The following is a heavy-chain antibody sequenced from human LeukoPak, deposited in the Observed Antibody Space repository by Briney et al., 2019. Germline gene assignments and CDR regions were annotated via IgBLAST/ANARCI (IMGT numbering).Heavy chain of an antibody. D-gene: IGHD6-13*01. Sequence: GGSLRLSCAASGFTFDDFALHWVRQAPGKGLEWVSLINSAGGVTYYADSVQGRFSVSRDNIKKSMYLQMNSLRTEDTALYYCVKDMWRSNTWRFDSWGQGTLVTVSS. CDR2: INSAGGVT. V-gene: IGHV3-43D*03. CDR1: GFTFDDFA. CDR3: VKDMWRSNTWRFDS. J-gene: IGHJ4*02.